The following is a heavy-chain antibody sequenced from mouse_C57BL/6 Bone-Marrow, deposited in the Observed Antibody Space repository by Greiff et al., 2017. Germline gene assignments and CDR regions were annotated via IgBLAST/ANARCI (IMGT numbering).Heavy chain of an antibody. CDR3: ARRAGLHAMDY. V-gene: IGHV1-81*01. D-gene: IGHD2-13*01. CDR2: IYPRSGNT. J-gene: IGHJ4*01. Sequence: VQLQQSGAELARPGASVKLSCKASGYTFTSYGISWVKQRTGQGLEWIGEIYPRSGNTYYNEKFKGKATLTADKSSSTAYMELRSLTSEDSAVYFCARRAGLHAMDYWGQGTSGTVSS. CDR1: GYTFTSYG.